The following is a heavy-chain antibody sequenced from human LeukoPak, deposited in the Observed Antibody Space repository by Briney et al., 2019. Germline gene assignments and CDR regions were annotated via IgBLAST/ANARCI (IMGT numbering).Heavy chain of an antibody. D-gene: IGHD3-16*02. V-gene: IGHV4-39*01. J-gene: IGHJ4*02. CDR3: ARTLGWASSRYPFDG. Sequence: SETLSLTCTVSGGSISSRNYYWGWIRQPPGKGLEWIGSMYYSGNTDYNPSLKSRVTISVDTSKNQFSLKLSSVTAADTAVYYCARTLGWASSRYPFDGWGQGTLVTVSS. CDR1: GGSISSRNYY. CDR2: MYYSGNT.